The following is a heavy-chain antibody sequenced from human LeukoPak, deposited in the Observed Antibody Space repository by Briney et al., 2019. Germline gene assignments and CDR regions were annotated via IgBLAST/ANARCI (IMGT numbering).Heavy chain of an antibody. J-gene: IGHJ3*02. Sequence: PGGSLRLSCVASGFTFSRYAMHWVRQAPGKGLEWVAVISYDGSNKYYADSVKGRFTISIDNSKNTLYLQMNSLRAEDTAVYYCARDHQGYYDSSGLWRSLGAFDIWGQGTMVTVSS. CDR2: ISYDGSNK. CDR3: ARDHQGYYDSSGLWRSLGAFDI. CDR1: GFTFSRYA. V-gene: IGHV3-30-3*01. D-gene: IGHD3-22*01.